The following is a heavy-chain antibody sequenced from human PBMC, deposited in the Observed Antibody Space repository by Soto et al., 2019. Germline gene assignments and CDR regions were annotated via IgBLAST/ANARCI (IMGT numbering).Heavy chain of an antibody. V-gene: IGHV1-69*13. CDR2: IIPIFATS. Sequence: SVKVSCKASGDTFSNYAISWVRQAPGQGLEWIGGIIPIFATSNYAQKFQDRVTITADESSSTAYMDLSSLISDDTAVYYCARRVVTGGSSLRYYYYGMAVWGQGTTVTVSS. CDR1: GDTFSNYA. CDR3: ARRVVTGGSSLRYYYYGMAV. J-gene: IGHJ6*02. D-gene: IGHD2-15*01.